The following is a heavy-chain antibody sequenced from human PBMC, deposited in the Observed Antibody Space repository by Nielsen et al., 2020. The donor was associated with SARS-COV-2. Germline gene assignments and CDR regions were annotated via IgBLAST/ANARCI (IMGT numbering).Heavy chain of an antibody. D-gene: IGHD3-9*01. Sequence: ETLSLTCAASGFTFSSHAMSWVRQAPGKGLEWVSGISGGGDTTYYADSMKGRFTISRDNSKNTLYMQMNSLRAEDTAVYFCAKDRLNYDILTGYGHSFDIWGQGTMVTVSS. CDR1: GFTFSSHA. V-gene: IGHV3-23*01. J-gene: IGHJ3*02. CDR2: ISGGGDTT. CDR3: AKDRLNYDILTGYGHSFDI.